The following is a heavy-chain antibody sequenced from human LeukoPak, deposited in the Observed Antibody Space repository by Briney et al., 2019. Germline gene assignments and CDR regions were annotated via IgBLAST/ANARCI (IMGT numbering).Heavy chain of an antibody. CDR2: ISGSGGTT. D-gene: IGHD5-12*01. CDR1: GFTFSSYA. J-gene: IGHJ4*02. CDR3: AKGDVVTAILPLDY. V-gene: IGHV3-23*01. Sequence: GGSLRLSCAASGFTFSSYAMSWVRQAPGKGLEWVSGISGSGGTTYYADSVQGRFTIPRDNSKKTLFLQMSSLRAEDTAVYYCAKGDVVTAILPLDYWGQGTLVIVSS.